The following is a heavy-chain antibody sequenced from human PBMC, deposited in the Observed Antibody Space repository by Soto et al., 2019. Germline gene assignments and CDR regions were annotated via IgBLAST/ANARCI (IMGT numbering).Heavy chain of an antibody. CDR1: GFTFSSYG. D-gene: IGHD6-19*01. CDR2: IWYDGSNK. J-gene: IGHJ4*02. Sequence: QVQLVESGGGVVQPGRSLRLSCAASGFTFSSYGMHWVRQAPGKGLEWVAVIWYDGSNKYYADSVKGRFTISRDNSKNTLYLQMNSLRAEDTAVYYCARESIAVAPSVPYFDYWGQGTLVTVSS. CDR3: ARESIAVAPSVPYFDY. V-gene: IGHV3-33*01.